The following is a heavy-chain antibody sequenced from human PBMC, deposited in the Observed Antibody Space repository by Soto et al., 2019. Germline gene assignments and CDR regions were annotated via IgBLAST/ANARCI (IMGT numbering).Heavy chain of an antibody. CDR3: AKDRKSGSGWYWDY. V-gene: IGHV3-23*01. D-gene: IGHD6-19*01. J-gene: IGHJ4*02. CDR2: ISGSGTST. Sequence: PGGSLRLSCAASGFTFSNFAMSWVRQAPGKGLEWVSAISGSGTSTYDADSVKGRFSISRDNSKNPLYLQMNSLRAEDTAVYYCAKDRKSGSGWYWDYWGQGTLVTVSS. CDR1: GFTFSNFA.